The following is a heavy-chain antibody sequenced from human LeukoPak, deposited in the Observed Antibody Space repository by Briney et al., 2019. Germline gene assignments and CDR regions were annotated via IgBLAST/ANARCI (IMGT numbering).Heavy chain of an antibody. CDR3: AKRPDRSYYDRTGYYYFDY. J-gene: IGHJ4*02. CDR1: GFTVSSIY. Sequence: GGSLRLSCAVSGFTVSSIYVTWVRQAPGKGLEWVSSIYSDGNTYYADSVKGRFTLSRDSSRNTLYLQMNDLRAEDTAVYYCAKRPDRSYYDRTGYYYFDYWGQGTLVTVSS. D-gene: IGHD3-22*01. CDR2: IYSDGNT. V-gene: IGHV3-53*01.